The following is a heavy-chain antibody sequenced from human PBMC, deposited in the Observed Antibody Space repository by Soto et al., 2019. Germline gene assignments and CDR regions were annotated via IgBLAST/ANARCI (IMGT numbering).Heavy chain of an antibody. J-gene: IGHJ5*02. CDR2: IYPGDSDT. D-gene: IGHD2-2*01. CDR1: GYSFTSYW. CDR3: ARLLGYCSSTSCYDGEGWFDP. Sequence: GESLKISCKGSGYSFTSYWIGWVRQMPGKGLEWMGIIYPGDSDTRYSPSFQGQVTISADKSISTAYLQWSSLKASDTAMYYCARLLGYCSSTSCYDGEGWFDPWGQGTLVTVSS. V-gene: IGHV5-51*01.